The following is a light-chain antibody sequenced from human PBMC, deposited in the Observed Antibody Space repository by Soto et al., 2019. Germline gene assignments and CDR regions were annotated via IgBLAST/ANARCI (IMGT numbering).Light chain of an antibody. CDR1: QSVSSW. J-gene: IGKJ1*01. V-gene: IGKV1-5*03. Sequence: DIQMTHSPSTLSASVGDRVTITCRASQSVSSWLAWYQQKPGKAPKLLIYKASTLESGVPSRFGGSGSGTEFTLTISCLQSEDFATYYCQQYYSYPLTFGQGTKVDIK. CDR3: QQYYSYPLT. CDR2: KAS.